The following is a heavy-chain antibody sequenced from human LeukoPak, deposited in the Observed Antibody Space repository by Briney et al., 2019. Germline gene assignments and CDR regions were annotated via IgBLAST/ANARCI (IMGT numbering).Heavy chain of an antibody. D-gene: IGHD5-12*01. CDR3: ARDGYSGYDFYFDY. Sequence: LAGGSLRLSCAASGFTFSSYGMHWVRQTPGKGLEWVAIIWSDGSNKYYADSLKGRFTISRDNSKNTLYLQMNSLRADDTAVYYCARDGYSGYDFYFDYWGQGTLVTVSS. J-gene: IGHJ4*02. V-gene: IGHV3-33*01. CDR1: GFTFSSYG. CDR2: IWSDGSNK.